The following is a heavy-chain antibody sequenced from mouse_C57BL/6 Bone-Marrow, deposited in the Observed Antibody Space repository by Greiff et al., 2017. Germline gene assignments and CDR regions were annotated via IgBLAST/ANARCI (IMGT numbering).Heavy chain of an antibody. CDR3: ARGAVAY. Sequence: EVQLVESGGGLVQPGGSLKLSCAASGFTFSDYYMYWVRQTPEKRLEWVAYISNGGGSTYYPDTVKGRFTISRDNAKNTLYLQMSRLKSEDTAMYYCARGAVAYWGQGTLVTVSA. J-gene: IGHJ3*01. CDR1: GFTFSDYY. V-gene: IGHV5-12*01. CDR2: ISNGGGST.